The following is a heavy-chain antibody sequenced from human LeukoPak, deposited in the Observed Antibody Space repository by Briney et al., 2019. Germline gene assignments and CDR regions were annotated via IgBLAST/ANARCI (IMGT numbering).Heavy chain of an antibody. CDR3: ARVGVVAATGQYYFDY. D-gene: IGHD2-15*01. J-gene: IGHJ4*02. CDR2: IIPIFGTA. CDR1: GGTFSSYA. V-gene: IGHV1-69*01. Sequence: ASVKVSRKASGGTFSSYAISWVRQAPGQGLEWMGGIIPIFGTANYAQKFQGRVTITADESTSTAYMELSSLRSEDTAVYYCARVGVVAATGQYYFDYWGQGTLVTVSS.